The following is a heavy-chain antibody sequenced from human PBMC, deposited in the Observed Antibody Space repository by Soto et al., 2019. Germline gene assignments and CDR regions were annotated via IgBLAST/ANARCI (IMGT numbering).Heavy chain of an antibody. V-gene: IGHV3-23*01. CDR1: GFTFSSYA. CDR2: ISGSGGNT. D-gene: IGHD5-12*01. CDR3: AKDPEYSGYDPTTF. Sequence: GSLRLSCAASGFTFSSYAMSWVRQAPGKGLEWVSAISGSGGNTYYADSVKGRFTISRDNSKNTLYLQMNSLRAEDTAVYYCAKDPEYSGYDPTTFWGQGTLVTVSS. J-gene: IGHJ4*02.